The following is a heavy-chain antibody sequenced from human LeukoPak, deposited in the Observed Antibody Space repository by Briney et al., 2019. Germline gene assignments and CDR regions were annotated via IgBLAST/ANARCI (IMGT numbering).Heavy chain of an antibody. D-gene: IGHD5-24*01. J-gene: IGHJ4*02. V-gene: IGHV3-7*03. CDR1: GFTFSTYW. CDR3: AKSGYNRFDY. CDR2: IKQDGSEK. Sequence: GGSLRLSCAASGFTFSTYWMTWVRQAPGKGLEWVANIKQDGSEKNYVDSVKGRFTISRDNSKNTLYLQMNSLRAEDTAVYYCAKSGYNRFDYWGQGTRATVSS.